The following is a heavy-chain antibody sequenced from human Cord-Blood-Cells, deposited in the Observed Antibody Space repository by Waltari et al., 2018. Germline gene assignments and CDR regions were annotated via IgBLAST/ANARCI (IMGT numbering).Heavy chain of an antibody. Sequence: QVQLQQWGAGLLKPSEPLSLTCAVYGGSFSGYYWSWIRQPPGKGLEWIGEINHSGSTNYNPSLKSRVTISVDTSKNQFSLKLSSVTAADTAVYYCARADHSNYFDYWGQGTLVTVSS. CDR1: GGSFSGYY. CDR2: INHSGST. V-gene: IGHV4-34*01. J-gene: IGHJ4*02. D-gene: IGHD4-4*01. CDR3: ARADHSNYFDY.